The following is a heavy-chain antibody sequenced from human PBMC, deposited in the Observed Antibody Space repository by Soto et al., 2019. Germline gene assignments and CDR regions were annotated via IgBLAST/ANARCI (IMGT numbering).Heavy chain of an antibody. CDR1: GFDFRNYY. J-gene: IGHJ5*02. CDR2: ISSSSTYT. V-gene: IGHV3-11*06. CDR3: ASLGDLNNWFDP. Sequence: PGGSLRLSCAASGFDFRNYYIAWIRQAPGKGLEWISYISSSSTYTNYADSVKGRFTISRDNAMNSLYLQMDSLRADDTSIYYCASLGDLNNWFDPWGQGTLVTVS. D-gene: IGHD4-17*01.